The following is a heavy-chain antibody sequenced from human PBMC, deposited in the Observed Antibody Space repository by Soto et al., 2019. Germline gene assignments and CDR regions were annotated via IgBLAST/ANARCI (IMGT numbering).Heavy chain of an antibody. CDR1: GFTFSSYA. V-gene: IGHV3-23*01. Sequence: TGGSLRLSCAASGFTFSSYAMSWVRQAPGKGLEWVSAISGSGGSTYYADSVKGRFTISRDNSKNTLYLQMNSLRAEDTAVYYCAKGLYYYDSSGYYSHPYYFDYWGQGTLVTVSS. CDR2: ISGSGGST. CDR3: AKGLYYYDSSGYYSHPYYFDY. D-gene: IGHD3-22*01. J-gene: IGHJ4*02.